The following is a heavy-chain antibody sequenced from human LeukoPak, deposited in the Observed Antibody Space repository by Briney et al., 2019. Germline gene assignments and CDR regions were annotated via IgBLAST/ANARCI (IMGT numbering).Heavy chain of an antibody. CDR2: IKQDGSVK. CDR3: ASGGGSSGWYPSIYYYYYMDV. J-gene: IGHJ6*03. D-gene: IGHD6-19*01. V-gene: IGHV3-7*01. CDR1: GFTFSSYW. Sequence: GGSLRLSCAASGFTFSSYWMSWVRQAPGKGLEWVANIKQDGSVKYYVDSVKGRFTISRDNAKNSLYLQMNSLRAEDTAVYYCASGGGSSGWYPSIYYYYYMDVWGKGTTVTVSS.